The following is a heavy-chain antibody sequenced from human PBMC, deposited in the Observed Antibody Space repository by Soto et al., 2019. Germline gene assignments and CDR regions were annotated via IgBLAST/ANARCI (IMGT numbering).Heavy chain of an antibody. J-gene: IGHJ5*02. CDR3: ARGGSYYDSSGYYEWFDP. CDR2: IIPIFGTA. V-gene: IGHV1-69*01. D-gene: IGHD3-22*01. Sequence: QVQLVQSGAEVKKPGSSVKVSCKASGGTFSSYAISWVRQAPGQGLEWMGGIIPIFGTANYAQKFQGRVTITADESTSTAYMGLSSLRSEDTAVYYCARGGSYYDSSGYYEWFDPWGQGTLVTVSS. CDR1: GGTFSSYA.